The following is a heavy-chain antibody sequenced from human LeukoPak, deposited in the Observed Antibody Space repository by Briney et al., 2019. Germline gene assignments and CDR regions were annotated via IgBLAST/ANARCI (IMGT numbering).Heavy chain of an antibody. Sequence: SETLSLTCAVSGGSFSDYFWSWIRQPPGKGLEWIAEINHNGGTNYNPSLMRRVTIAVDTSKHQIPLKLTSMTAADTAMYYCASRYCSTTSCLLDAFDVWGQGTLVSVSS. V-gene: IGHV4-34*01. D-gene: IGHD2-2*01. CDR3: ASRYCSTTSCLLDAFDV. CDR1: GGSFSDYF. J-gene: IGHJ3*01. CDR2: INHNGGT.